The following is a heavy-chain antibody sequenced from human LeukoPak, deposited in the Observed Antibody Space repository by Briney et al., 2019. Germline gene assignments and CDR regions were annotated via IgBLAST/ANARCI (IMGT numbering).Heavy chain of an antibody. D-gene: IGHD2-21*02. CDR2: ISYDGSNK. CDR1: GFTFSSYG. Sequence: GGSLRLSCAASGFTFSSYGMHWVRQAPGKGLEWVAVISYDGSNKYYADSVKGRFTISRDNSKNTLYLQMNSLRAEDTAVYYCAKDGAVVVTENYYMDVWGKGTTVTVSS. J-gene: IGHJ6*03. CDR3: AKDGAVVVTENYYMDV. V-gene: IGHV3-30*18.